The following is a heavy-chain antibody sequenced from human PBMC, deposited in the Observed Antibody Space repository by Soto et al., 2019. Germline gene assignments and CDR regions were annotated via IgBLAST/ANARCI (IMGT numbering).Heavy chain of an antibody. CDR3: SKGDYGGNSPYWYFDL. D-gene: IGHD4-17*01. J-gene: IGHJ2*01. Sequence: EVQLLESGGGLVQPGGSRRLSCAVSGVTFSNYAMSWVRQTPGKGPEWVSAITGSGGLTYYADSVKGRFTISRDNSKNILFLQMNRLRDEDTATYYCSKGDYGGNSPYWYFDLWGRGTLVIVSS. CDR2: ITGSGGLT. V-gene: IGHV3-23*01. CDR1: GVTFSNYA.